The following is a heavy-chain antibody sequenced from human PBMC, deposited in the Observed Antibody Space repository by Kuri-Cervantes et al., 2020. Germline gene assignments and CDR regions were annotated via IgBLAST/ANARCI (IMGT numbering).Heavy chain of an antibody. J-gene: IGHJ4*02. CDR3: ARGPTGGYSFDY. V-gene: IGHV4-34*01. D-gene: IGHD2-2*03. CDR1: GGSFSGYY. CDR2: INHSGST. Sequence: GSLRLSCAVYGGSFSGYYWSWIRQLPGKGLEWIGEINHSGSTNYNPSLKSRVTISVDTSKNQFSLKLSSVTAADTAVYYCARGPTGGYSFDYWGQGTLVTVSS.